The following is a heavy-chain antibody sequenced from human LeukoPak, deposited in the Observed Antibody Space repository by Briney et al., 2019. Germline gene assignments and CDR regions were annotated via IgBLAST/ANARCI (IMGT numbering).Heavy chain of an antibody. V-gene: IGHV3-7*01. J-gene: IGHJ4*02. Sequence: GGSLRLSCAASGFTFSNYWMSWVRQAPGKGLEWVANINQDSSEKYYVDSVKGRFTIFRDNAKNSLYLQLNTLRPEDTAVYYCVQGWRDNWGQGTLVTVSS. D-gene: IGHD2-15*01. CDR1: GFTFSNYW. CDR2: INQDSSEK. CDR3: VQGWRDN.